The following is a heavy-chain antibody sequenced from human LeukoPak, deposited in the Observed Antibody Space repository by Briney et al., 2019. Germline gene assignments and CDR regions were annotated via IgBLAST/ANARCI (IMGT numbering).Heavy chain of an antibody. J-gene: IGHJ5*02. CDR1: GFTFSNYS. Sequence: PGGSLRLPCAASGFTFSNYSMNWVRQAPGKGLEWVSSISSSSSYIYYADSVKGRFTISRDNAKNSLYLQMNSLRAEDTAVYYCARKDYGDYEPWGQGTLVTVSS. CDR3: ARKDYGDYEP. CDR2: ISSSSSYI. D-gene: IGHD4-17*01. V-gene: IGHV3-21*01.